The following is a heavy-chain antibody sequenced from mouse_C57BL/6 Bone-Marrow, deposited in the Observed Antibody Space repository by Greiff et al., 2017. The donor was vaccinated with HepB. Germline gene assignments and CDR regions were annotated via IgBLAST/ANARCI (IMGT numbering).Heavy chain of an antibody. D-gene: IGHD1-1*01. J-gene: IGHJ4*01. Sequence: DVMLVESGGGLVQPGGSLKLSCAASGFTFSDYYMYWVRQTPEKRLEWVAYISNGGGSTYYPDTVKGRFTISRDNAKNTLYLQMSRLKSEDTAMYYCARPYYYGSSCYYAMDYWGQGTSVTVSS. CDR2: ISNGGGST. V-gene: IGHV5-12*01. CDR1: GFTFSDYY. CDR3: ARPYYYGSSCYYAMDY.